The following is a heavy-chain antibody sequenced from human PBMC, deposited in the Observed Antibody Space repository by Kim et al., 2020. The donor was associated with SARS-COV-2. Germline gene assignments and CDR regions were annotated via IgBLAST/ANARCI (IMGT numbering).Heavy chain of an antibody. CDR2: INHSGST. J-gene: IGHJ6*02. CDR1: GGSFSGYY. D-gene: IGHD3-22*01. V-gene: IGHV4-34*01. CDR3: ARVREGISMIVVIKKYYYYAMVV. Sequence: SETLSLTCAVYGGSFSGYYWCWIRQPPGKGLEWIGEINHSGSTNYNPYLKSRVTISVATSKNQFSLKLSPVTAAGTAMYYCARVREGISMIVVIKKYYYYAMVVCGQGAKVTVSS.